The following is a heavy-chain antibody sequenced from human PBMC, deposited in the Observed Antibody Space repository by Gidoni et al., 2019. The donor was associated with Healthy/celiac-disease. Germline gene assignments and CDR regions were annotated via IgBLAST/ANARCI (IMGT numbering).Heavy chain of an antibody. J-gene: IGHJ6*04. CDR3: ASGEITMVQGVILDYGMDV. Sequence: QLQLQESGPGLVKPSETLSLTCTVSGGSISSSSYYWGWIRQPPGKGLEWIGSIYYSGSTDYNPSLKSRVTISVDTSKNQFSLKLSSVTAADTAVYYCASGEITMVQGVILDYGMDVWGKGTTVTVSS. D-gene: IGHD3-10*01. V-gene: IGHV4-39*01. CDR2: IYYSGST. CDR1: GGSISSSSYY.